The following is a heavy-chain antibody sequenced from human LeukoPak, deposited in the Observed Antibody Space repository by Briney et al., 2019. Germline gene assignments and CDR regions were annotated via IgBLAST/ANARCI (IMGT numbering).Heavy chain of an antibody. CDR1: GGSFSSYY. J-gene: IGHJ5*02. V-gene: IGHV4-59*01. Sequence: SETLSLTCTVSGGSFSSYYWSWMRQPPGKGLEWIGYIYYSGSTNYNPSLTSRVTISVDTSKTQFSLKLSPVTAPDTAVYYCARAPYYGDASSWFDPWGQGTLVTVSS. CDR2: IYYSGST. CDR3: ARAPYYGDASSWFDP. D-gene: IGHD4-17*01.